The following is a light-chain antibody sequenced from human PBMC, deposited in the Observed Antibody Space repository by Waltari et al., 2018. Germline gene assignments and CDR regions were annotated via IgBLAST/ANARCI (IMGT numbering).Light chain of an antibody. CDR1: QSISNW. V-gene: IGKV1-5*03. CDR3: QQYNSYSLLT. J-gene: IGKJ4*01. Sequence: DIQMTQSPSTLSASVGDRVTIYCRASQSISNWLAWYQQKPGKAPKLLIYKASTLESGVPSRFSGSGSGTEFTLTISSLQPDDFATYYCQQYNSYSLLTFGGGTKVEIK. CDR2: KAS.